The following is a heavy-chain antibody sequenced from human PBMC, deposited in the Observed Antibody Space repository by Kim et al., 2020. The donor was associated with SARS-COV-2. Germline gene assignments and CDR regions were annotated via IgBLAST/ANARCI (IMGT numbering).Heavy chain of an antibody. CDR2: ICSSSSYT. CDR3: ARDHSTYYYDSSGYYRALSPKCCYYGMDV. J-gene: IGHJ6*02. V-gene: IGHV3-11*05. CDR1: GFNFSEYY. D-gene: IGHD3-22*01. Sequence: GGSLRLSCAASGFNFSEYYMSWIRQAPGKGLEWVSYICSSSSYTNYADSVKGRFTISRDNAKNSLYLQMNSLRAEDTAVYYCARDHSTYYYDSSGYYRALSPKCCYYGMDVWGQGITVTVSS.